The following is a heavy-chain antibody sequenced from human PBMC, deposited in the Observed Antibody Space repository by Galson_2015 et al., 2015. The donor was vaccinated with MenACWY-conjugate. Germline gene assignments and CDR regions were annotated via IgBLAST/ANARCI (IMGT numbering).Heavy chain of an antibody. CDR3: AGIVVVPAAPDAFDI. V-gene: IGHV3-30*04. J-gene: IGHJ3*02. CDR1: GFTFSSYA. CDR2: ISYDGSNK. D-gene: IGHD2-2*01. Sequence: SLRLSCAASGFTFSSYAMHWVRQAPGKGLEWVAVISYDGSNKYYADSVKGRFTISRDNSKNTLYLQMNSLRAEDTAVYYCAGIVVVPAAPDAFDIWGQGTMVTVSS.